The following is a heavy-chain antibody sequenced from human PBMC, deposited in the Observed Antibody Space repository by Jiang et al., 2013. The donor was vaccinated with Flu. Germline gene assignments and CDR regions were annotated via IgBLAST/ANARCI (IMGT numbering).Heavy chain of an antibody. Sequence: LVESGGGVVQPGRSLRLSCAASGFTFSNYGMYWVRQAPGKGLEWVAVIWYDGNNKYYADSVKGRFTISRDNSQNTLYLQVNSLRAEDTAVYYCARASMATHVFDYWGQGTLVTVSS. D-gene: IGHD5-24*01. V-gene: IGHV3-33*01. CDR1: GFTFSNYG. J-gene: IGHJ4*02. CDR2: IWYDGNNK. CDR3: ARASMATHVFDY.